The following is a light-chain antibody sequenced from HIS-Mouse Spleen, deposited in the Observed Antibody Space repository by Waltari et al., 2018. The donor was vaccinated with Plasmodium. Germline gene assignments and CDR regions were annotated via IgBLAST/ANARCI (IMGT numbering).Light chain of an antibody. CDR3: SSTDSSGNHRV. J-gene: IGLJ3*02. CDR1: ALTQKY. Sequence: SYELTQPPSVSVPPGPAARITCPGYALTQKYADWYQPEPGQAPVLVSYEDSKRPHGIPERFSGSSSVTMATLTISGAQVEDEADYYCSSTDSSGNHRVFGGGTKLTVL. V-gene: IGLV3-10*01. CDR2: EDS.